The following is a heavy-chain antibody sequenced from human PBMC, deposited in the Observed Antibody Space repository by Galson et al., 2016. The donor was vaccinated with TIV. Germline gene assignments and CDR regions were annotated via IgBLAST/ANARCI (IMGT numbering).Heavy chain of an antibody. D-gene: IGHD5-18*01. J-gene: IGHJ6*02. CDR2: FIPLFGTA. Sequence: SVKVSCKASGDTFSSYPFNWVRQAPGQGLEWVGGFIPLFGTANYAQKFQGRVTISADESTSTLYMEVRSLRSEDTAVYYCAKDRNTAMDTYHYYYGMDVWCQGTTAIVSS. V-gene: IGHV1-69*13. CDR1: GDTFSSYP. CDR3: AKDRNTAMDTYHYYYGMDV.